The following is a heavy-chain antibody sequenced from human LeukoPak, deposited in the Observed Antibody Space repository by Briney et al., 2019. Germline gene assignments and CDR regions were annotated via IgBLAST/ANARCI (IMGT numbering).Heavy chain of an antibody. D-gene: IGHD3-10*01. J-gene: IGHJ4*02. CDR3: ARDQATESTPDY. CDR1: GFTFSSYG. CDR2: ISYDGSNK. V-gene: IGHV3-30*03. Sequence: PGGSLRLSCAASGFTFSSYGMHWVRQAPGKGLEWVAVISYDGSNKYYADSVKGRFTISRDNSKNTLYLQMNSLRAEDTAVYYCARDQATESTPDYWGQGTLVTVSS.